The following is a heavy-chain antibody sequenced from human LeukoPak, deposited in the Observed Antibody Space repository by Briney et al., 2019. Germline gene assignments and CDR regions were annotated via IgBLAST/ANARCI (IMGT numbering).Heavy chain of an antibody. V-gene: IGHV3-23*01. CDR2: ISSGGGST. CDR1: GFTFSSCG. Sequence: PGGSLRLSCAASGFTFSSCGMSWVRQAPGKGLEWVSVISSGGGSTNYADSVKGRFTISRDKSKNTLFLQMNSLRAEDTAVYYCGKSYGDYFRYFDHWGQGTLVTVSS. CDR3: GKSYGDYFRYFDH. J-gene: IGHJ4*02. D-gene: IGHD4-17*01.